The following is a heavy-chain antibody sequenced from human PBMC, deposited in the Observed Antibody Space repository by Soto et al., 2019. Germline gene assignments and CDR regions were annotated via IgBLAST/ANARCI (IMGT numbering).Heavy chain of an antibody. J-gene: IGHJ5*02. D-gene: IGHD5-18*01. V-gene: IGHV1-2*04. CDR2: INPNSGGT. CDR1: GYTFTGYY. Sequence: GASVKVSCKASGYTFTGYYMHWVRQAPKQGLEWMGWINPNSGGTNYAQKFQGWVTMTRDTSISTAYMELSRLRSDDTAVYYCARASGYSYGWSDWFDPWGQGTLVTVSS. CDR3: ARASGYSYGWSDWFDP.